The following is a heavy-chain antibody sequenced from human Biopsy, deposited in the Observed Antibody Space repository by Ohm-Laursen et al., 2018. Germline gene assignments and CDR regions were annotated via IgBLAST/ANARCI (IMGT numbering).Heavy chain of an antibody. CDR2: VFDRGTT. Sequence: GTLSLTCTLSGDSITRSYWSWIRQSPGKGLEWIGHVFDRGTTNCNPSVRSRVTMSEDTSKKQFSLKMTSVTAADTAVYYCARLGSGDYFPTFFDFWGQGVLVTVSS. D-gene: IGHD5-12*01. V-gene: IGHV4-59*12. J-gene: IGHJ4*02. CDR3: ARLGSGDYFPTFFDF. CDR1: GDSITRSY.